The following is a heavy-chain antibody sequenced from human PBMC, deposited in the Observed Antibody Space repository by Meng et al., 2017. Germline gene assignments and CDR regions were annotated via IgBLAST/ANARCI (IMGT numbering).Heavy chain of an antibody. CDR3: ARGWLYAFDI. D-gene: IGHD3-22*01. V-gene: IGHV4-39*07. Sequence: SETLSPTCTVSGGSISSSSYYWGWIRQPPGKGLEWIGRIYTSGSTNYNPSLKSRVTMSVDTSKNQFSLKLSSVTAADTAVYYCARGWLYAFDIWGQGTMVTVSS. J-gene: IGHJ3*02. CDR2: IYTSGST. CDR1: GGSISSSSYY.